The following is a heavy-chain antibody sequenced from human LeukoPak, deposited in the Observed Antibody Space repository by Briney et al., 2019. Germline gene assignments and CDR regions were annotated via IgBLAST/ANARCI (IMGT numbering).Heavy chain of an antibody. D-gene: IGHD1-26*01. CDR3: ARGMRSYSFDY. CDR1: GGSISSYY. Sequence: SETLSLTCTVSGGSISSYYWSWIRQPPGKGLEWIGYIYYSGSTNYNPSLTSRFTISVDTSKDQFSLKLSSVTAADTAVYYCARGMRSYSFDYWGQGTLVTVSS. J-gene: IGHJ4*02. CDR2: IYYSGST. V-gene: IGHV4-59*01.